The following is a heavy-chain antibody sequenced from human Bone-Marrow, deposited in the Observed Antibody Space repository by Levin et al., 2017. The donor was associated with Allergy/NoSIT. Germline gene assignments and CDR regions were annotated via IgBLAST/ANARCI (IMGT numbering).Heavy chain of an antibody. D-gene: IGHD4-23*01. CDR3: ARRERWNPFDS. CDR2: IYPYDSDI. Sequence: GESLKISCKASGYSFPSYWIAWVRQMPGKGLELMGVIYPYDSDIRYSPSFQGHVTISADKSINSVYLQWSSLKASDSAMYFCARRERWNPFDSWGQGTLVTVSS. V-gene: IGHV5-51*01. J-gene: IGHJ4*02. CDR1: GYSFPSYW.